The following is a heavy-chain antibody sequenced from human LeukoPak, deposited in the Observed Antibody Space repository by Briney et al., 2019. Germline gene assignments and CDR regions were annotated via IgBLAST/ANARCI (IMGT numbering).Heavy chain of an antibody. CDR2: ISYDGSNK. Sequence: YPGGSLRLSCAASGFTFSSYGMHWVRQAPGKGLEWVAVISYDGSNKYYADSVKGRFTISRDNSKNTLYLQMNSLRAEDTAVYYCAKDWGQWLRLDNFDYWGQGTLVTVSS. CDR3: AKDWGQWLRLDNFDY. V-gene: IGHV3-30*18. J-gene: IGHJ4*02. D-gene: IGHD5-12*01. CDR1: GFTFSSYG.